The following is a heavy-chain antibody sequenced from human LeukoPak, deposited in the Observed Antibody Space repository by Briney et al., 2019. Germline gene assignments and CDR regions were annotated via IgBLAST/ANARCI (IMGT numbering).Heavy chain of an antibody. Sequence: SETLSLTCTVSGGSISSSSYYWGWIRQPPGKGLEWIGSIYYSGSTYYNPSLKSRVTISVDTSKNQFSLKLSSVTAADTAVYYCATGKYYYDSSGYHTNQFDYWGQGTLVTVSS. D-gene: IGHD3-22*01. V-gene: IGHV4-39*07. J-gene: IGHJ4*02. CDR3: ATGKYYYDSSGYHTNQFDY. CDR1: GGSISSSSYY. CDR2: IYYSGST.